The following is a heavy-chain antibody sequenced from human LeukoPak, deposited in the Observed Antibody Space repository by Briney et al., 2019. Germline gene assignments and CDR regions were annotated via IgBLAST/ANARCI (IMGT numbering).Heavy chain of an antibody. CDR1: GFTFSSYT. V-gene: IGHV3-21*01. D-gene: IGHD3-9*01. J-gene: IGHJ5*02. CDR2: ISASSSYI. CDR3: ARVTMYYDILTGYYKPSWFDP. Sequence: GGSLRLSCAASGFTFSSYTMNWVRQAPGKGLEWVSSISASSSYIYYADSVKGRFTISRDNAKNSLYLQMNSLGAEDTAVYYCARVTMYYDILTGYYKPSWFDPWGQGTLVTVSS.